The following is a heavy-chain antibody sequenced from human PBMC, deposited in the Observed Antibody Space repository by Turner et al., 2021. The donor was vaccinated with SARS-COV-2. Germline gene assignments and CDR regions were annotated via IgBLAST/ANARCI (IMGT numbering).Heavy chain of an antibody. Sequence: EVQLVESGGGLVKPGGSLRLSCAASGFTFSSYSMNWVRQAPGKGLEWVSSSSISSSYIYYADSVKGRFTISRDNAKNSLYLQMNSLRAEDTAVYYCARWGPYYYDSSGYYPDAFDIWGQGTMVTVSS. CDR2: SSISSSYI. V-gene: IGHV3-21*01. D-gene: IGHD3-22*01. CDR3: ARWGPYYYDSSGYYPDAFDI. CDR1: GFTFSSYS. J-gene: IGHJ3*02.